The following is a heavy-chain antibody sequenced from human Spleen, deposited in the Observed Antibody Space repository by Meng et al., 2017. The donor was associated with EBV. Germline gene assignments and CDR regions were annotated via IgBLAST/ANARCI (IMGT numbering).Heavy chain of an antibody. V-gene: IGHV4-4*02. D-gene: IGHD3-22*01. CDR1: GGSISSSNW. J-gene: IGHJ4*02. CDR2: IYHSGNI. CDR3: ARGPIYYDSSGYYSDY. Sequence: QVRLQESGPVLVKPSGPLSLTCAVPGGSISSSNWWSWVRQPPGKGLEWIGEIYHSGNINYNPSLKSRVTISVDKSKNQFSLKLSSVTAADTAVYYCARGPIYYDSSGYYSDYWGQGTLVTVSS.